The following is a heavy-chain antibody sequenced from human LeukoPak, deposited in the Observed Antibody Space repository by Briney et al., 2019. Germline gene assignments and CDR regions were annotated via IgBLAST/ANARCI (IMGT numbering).Heavy chain of an antibody. D-gene: IGHD2-15*01. J-gene: IGHJ3*02. CDR1: TFTFSNAW. CDR2: IKSERDGGTT. CDR3: TTAPRGYCSGGSCSYAFDI. Sequence: GGSLRLSCAASTFTFSNAWMSWVRQAPGKGLEWVGRIKSERDGGTTDYAAPVKSRFTISRDDSKNTLYLQMNSLKTEDTAVYYCTTAPRGYCSGGSCSYAFDIWGLGTMVTV. V-gene: IGHV3-15*01.